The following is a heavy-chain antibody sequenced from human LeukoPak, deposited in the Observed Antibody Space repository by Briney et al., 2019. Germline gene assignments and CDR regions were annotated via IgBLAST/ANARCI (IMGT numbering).Heavy chain of an antibody. V-gene: IGHV4-59*12. CDR1: GDSISSYY. D-gene: IGHD3-10*01. J-gene: IGHJ4*02. CDR2: IYYSGST. CDR3: ARVGYYGSGGGFDY. Sequence: SETLSLTYTVSGDSISSYYWSWIRQPPGKGLEWIGYIYYSGSTNYNPSLKSRVTISVDTSKNQFSLKLSSVTAADTAVYYCARVGYYGSGGGFDYWGQGTLVTVSS.